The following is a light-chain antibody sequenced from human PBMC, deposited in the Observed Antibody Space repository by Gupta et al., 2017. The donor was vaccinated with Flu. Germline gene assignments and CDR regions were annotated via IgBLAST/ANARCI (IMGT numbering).Light chain of an antibody. V-gene: IGLV2-14*01. CDR3: SSYTSSSTSLV. Sequence: QSALTQPASVSGSPGQSIPLSCTGTSSYIGDYDYVSWYQQHPGKAPKLMIYEVSNRPSGVSNRFSGSKSGNTASLTISGLQAEDEADYYCSSYTSSSTSLVVGGGTKLTVL. CDR1: SSYIGDYDY. J-gene: IGLJ3*02. CDR2: EVS.